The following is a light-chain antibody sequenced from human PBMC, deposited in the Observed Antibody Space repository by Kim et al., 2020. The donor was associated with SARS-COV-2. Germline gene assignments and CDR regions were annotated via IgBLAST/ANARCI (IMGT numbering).Light chain of an antibody. Sequence: QSALTQPASVSGSPGQSITISCTGTSSDIGGYKYVSWYQQHPGKAPKLLIYDVSNRPSGVSNRFSGSKSGNTASLTISGLQAEDEADYYCSSYTLKTLFGTGTKVTVL. J-gene: IGLJ1*01. CDR3: SSYTLKTL. CDR2: DVS. CDR1: SSDIGGYKY. V-gene: IGLV2-14*03.